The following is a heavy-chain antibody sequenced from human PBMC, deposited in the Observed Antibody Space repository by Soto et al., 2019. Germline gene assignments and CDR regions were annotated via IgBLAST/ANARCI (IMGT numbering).Heavy chain of an antibody. CDR2: IIPLFATT. D-gene: IGHD2-15*01. Sequence: SVKVSCKASGGIFNNYAFSWVLQAPGQGLEWMGAIIPLFATTRYAQKVQDRVTIIADESTGTVNMELSDLRSDDTAMYYCAGGEGLVGRPKKDGFDTWGPATKVT. CDR3: AGGEGLVGRPKKDGFDT. CDR1: GGIFNNYA. J-gene: IGHJ3*02. V-gene: IGHV1-69*13.